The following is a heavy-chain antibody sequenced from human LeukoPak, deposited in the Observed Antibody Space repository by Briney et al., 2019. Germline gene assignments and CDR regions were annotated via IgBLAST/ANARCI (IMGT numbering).Heavy chain of an antibody. J-gene: IGHJ5*02. CDR3: AKRQGPNSGSYDYFDP. CDR2: IHSNGYT. CDR1: GGSVISYY. V-gene: IGHV4-4*09. Sequence: PSETLSLTCTVSGGSVISYYWSWIQQPPGQGLEWIAYIHSNGYTNYNPSLKSRVTISVDTSRNQFTLTVTSETAADTAVYYCAKRQGPNSGSYDYFDPWGQGTLVTVSS. D-gene: IGHD1-26*01.